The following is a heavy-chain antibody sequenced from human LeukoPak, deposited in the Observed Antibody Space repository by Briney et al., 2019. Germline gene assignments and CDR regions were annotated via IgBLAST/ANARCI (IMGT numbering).Heavy chain of an antibody. CDR3: ARGFLAHFYGSSSHDY. CDR2: INHNGGL. V-gene: IGHV4-34*01. CDR1: GGSFSDYY. D-gene: IGHD3-10*01. Sequence: PSETLSLTCAVYGGSFSDYYWAWIRQPPGKGLEWIVEINHNGGLNYNPSLKSRVTLSLDTSMNHVSLRLNSVTAADMGVYYCARGFLAHFYGSSSHDYWGQGTLVSVSS. J-gene: IGHJ4*02.